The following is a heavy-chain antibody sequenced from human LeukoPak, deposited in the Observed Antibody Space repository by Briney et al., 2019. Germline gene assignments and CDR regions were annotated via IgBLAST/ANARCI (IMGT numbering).Heavy chain of an antibody. Sequence: GGSLRLSCAASGFTFKSYWMYWVRQAPGKGLVWVSRINTDGSTTTYADSVKGRFTISRDNANNMVYLQMNSLRAEDTAVYYCARYRMVSYYFDNWGQGSLVTVSS. V-gene: IGHV3-74*01. CDR2: INTDGSTT. CDR1: GFTFKSYW. J-gene: IGHJ4*02. CDR3: ARYRMVSYYFDN. D-gene: IGHD2-21*01.